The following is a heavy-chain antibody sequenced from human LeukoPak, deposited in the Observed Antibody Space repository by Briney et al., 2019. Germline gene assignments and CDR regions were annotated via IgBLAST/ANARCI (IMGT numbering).Heavy chain of an antibody. CDR3: AREVVSIPSYFDS. J-gene: IGHJ4*02. D-gene: IGHD2-21*01. V-gene: IGHV3-53*01. CDR1: GFSVSSSY. Sequence: GGSLRLSCAASGFSVSSSYMYWVRQAPGKGLEWVSFFYRGDSTYYAESVRGRFTISRDNSKNTLYLLMNSLIPEVTAVYYCAREVVSIPSYFDSWGQGTLVTVSS. CDR2: FYRGDST.